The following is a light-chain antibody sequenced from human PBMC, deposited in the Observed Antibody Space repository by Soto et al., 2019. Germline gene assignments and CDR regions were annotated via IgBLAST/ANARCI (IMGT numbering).Light chain of an antibody. V-gene: IGKV3-11*01. Sequence: EIVLTQSPATLALSPGERATLSCRASQSVSSYLAWYQQKPGQAPRLLIYNASKRAAGIPARFSGSGFGTNFTLTISSLVTDDFAVYYFHQRSNSPPLTFGGGTKEEIK. CDR3: HQRSNSPPLT. CDR2: NAS. J-gene: IGKJ4*01. CDR1: QSVSSY.